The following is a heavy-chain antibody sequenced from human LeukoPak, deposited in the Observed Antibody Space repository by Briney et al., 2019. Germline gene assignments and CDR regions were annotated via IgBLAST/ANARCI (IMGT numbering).Heavy chain of an antibody. Sequence: PGRSLRLSCVASGFPFSNHGMHWVRQAPGKGLEWVASIWDDGSDNYSADSVRGRFTISRDNSKNTLYLQMNSLRAEDTAVYYCAKDSTYSSGWPHYFDYWGQGTLVTVSS. D-gene: IGHD6-19*01. J-gene: IGHJ4*02. CDR3: AKDSTYSSGWPHYFDY. CDR1: GFPFSNHG. V-gene: IGHV3-33*06. CDR2: IWDDGSDN.